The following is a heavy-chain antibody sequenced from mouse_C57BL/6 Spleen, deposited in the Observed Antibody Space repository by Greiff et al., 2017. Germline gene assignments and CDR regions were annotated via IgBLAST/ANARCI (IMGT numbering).Heavy chain of an antibody. CDR3: TYSRPHYYGSSPLDY. CDR1: GYTFTDYE. V-gene: IGHV1-15*01. D-gene: IGHD1-1*01. Sequence: QVQLQQSGAELVRPGASVTLSCKASGYTFTDYEMHWVKQTPVHGLEWIGAIDPETGGTAYNQKFKGKAILTADKSSSTAYMELRSLTSEDSAVYYCTYSRPHYYGSSPLDYWGQGTTLTVSS. J-gene: IGHJ2*01. CDR2: IDPETGGT.